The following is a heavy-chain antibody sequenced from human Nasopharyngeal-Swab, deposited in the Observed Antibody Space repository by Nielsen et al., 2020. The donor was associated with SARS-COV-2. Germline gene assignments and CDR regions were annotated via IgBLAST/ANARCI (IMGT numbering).Heavy chain of an antibody. CDR3: AKDGRVDIVATGYYYYYYMDV. CDR2: ISYDGSNK. J-gene: IGHJ6*03. Sequence: GESLKISCAASGFTFSSYGMHWVRQAPGKGLEWVAVISYDGSNKYYADSVKGRFTISRDNSKNTLYLQMNRLRAEDTAVYYCAKDGRVDIVATGYYYYYYMDVWGKGTAVTVSS. V-gene: IGHV3-30*18. CDR1: GFTFSSYG. D-gene: IGHD5-12*01.